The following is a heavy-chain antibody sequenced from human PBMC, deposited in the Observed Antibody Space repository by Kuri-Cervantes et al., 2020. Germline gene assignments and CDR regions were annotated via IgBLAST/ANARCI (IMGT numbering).Heavy chain of an antibody. CDR3: ARGYSSSWYWGIPEINWFDP. CDR2: IYTSGST. CDR1: GGSISSGSYY. Sequence: LRLSCTVSGGSISSGSYYWSWIRQPAGKGLEWIGRIYTSGSTNYNPSLKSRVTISVDTSKNQFSLKLGSVTAADTAVYYCARGYSSSWYWGIPEINWFDPWGQGTLVTVSS. J-gene: IGHJ5*02. D-gene: IGHD6-13*01. V-gene: IGHV4-61*02.